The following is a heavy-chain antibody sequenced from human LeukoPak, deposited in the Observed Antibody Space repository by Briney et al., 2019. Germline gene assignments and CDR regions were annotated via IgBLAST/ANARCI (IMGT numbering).Heavy chain of an antibody. V-gene: IGHV1-46*01. D-gene: IGHD1-1*01. J-gene: IGHJ4*02. CDR3: ARDLGGNDLALDY. CDR2: INPSGGST. CDR1: GYTFTSYY. Sequence: ASVKVSCKASGYTFTSYYMHWVRQAPGQWLELMGIINPSGGSTSYAQTFQGRVTMTRDTSTSTVYMELSSLRSEDTAVYYCARDLGGNDLALDYWGQGTLVTVSS.